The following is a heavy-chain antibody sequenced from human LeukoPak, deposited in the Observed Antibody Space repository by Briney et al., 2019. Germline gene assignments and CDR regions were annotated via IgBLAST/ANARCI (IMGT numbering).Heavy chain of an antibody. V-gene: IGHV3-23*01. J-gene: IGHJ4*02. D-gene: IGHD3-10*01. CDR3: AKDRPYYYGSGCQSGVSYFDY. CDR2: ISGSGGST. Sequence: PGGSLRLSCAASGFTFSSYAMSWVRQAPGKGLEWVSAISGSGGSTYYADSVKGRFTISRDNSKNTLYLQMNSLRAEDTAVYYCAKDRPYYYGSGCQSGVSYFDYWGQGALVTVSS. CDR1: GFTFSSYA.